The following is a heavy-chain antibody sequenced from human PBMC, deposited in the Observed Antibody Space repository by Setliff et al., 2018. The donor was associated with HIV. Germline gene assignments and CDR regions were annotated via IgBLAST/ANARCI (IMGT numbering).Heavy chain of an antibody. V-gene: IGHV4-30-4*02. Sequence: SETLSLTCIVSGGSINSGDYYWTWIRQSPGKGLKWVGYIHHSGSTYYNPSLKSRVTITRNTSINTAYMELSSLGSEDTAVYYCARTDCSSTRCSEANWFDPWGPGTLVTVSS. CDR2: IHHSGST. CDR3: ARTDCSSTRCSEANWFDP. J-gene: IGHJ5*02. D-gene: IGHD2-2*01. CDR1: GGSINSGDYY.